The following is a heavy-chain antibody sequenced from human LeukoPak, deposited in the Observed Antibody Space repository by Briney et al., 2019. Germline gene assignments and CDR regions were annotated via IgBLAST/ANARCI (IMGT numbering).Heavy chain of an antibody. J-gene: IGHJ4*02. CDR2: ISSSSSYI. CDR3: ARERVYCSSTSCYVLPVAIGAFDY. CDR1: GFTFSSYS. Sequence: KPGGSLRLSCAASGFTFSSYSMNGVRQAPGKGLEWVSSISSSSSYIYYAASVKGRFTISRDKDKNPLYLKMNSLRADDTAVYYCARERVYCSSTSCYVLPVAIGAFDYWGQGTLVTVSS. V-gene: IGHV3-21*01. D-gene: IGHD2-2*01.